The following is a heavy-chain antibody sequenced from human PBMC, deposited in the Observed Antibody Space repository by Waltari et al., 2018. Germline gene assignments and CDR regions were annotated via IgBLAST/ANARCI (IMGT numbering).Heavy chain of an antibody. CDR1: GFTFSTYG. V-gene: IGHV3-30*18. CDR2: ISNDGSKK. J-gene: IGHJ4*02. CDR3: AKDDTTIFGVGIDN. D-gene: IGHD3-3*01. Sequence: QVHLVASGGGVVQPGRSLRLSCAASGFTFSTYGLPWVRQAPGKGLEWVAIISNDGSKKNYVDSVKGRFNISRDNSKNTLYLQMNSLRAQDTAVYYCAKDDTTIFGVGIDNWGQGTLVTVSS.